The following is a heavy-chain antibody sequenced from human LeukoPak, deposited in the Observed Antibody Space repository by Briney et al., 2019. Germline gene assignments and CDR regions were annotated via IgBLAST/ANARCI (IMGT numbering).Heavy chain of an antibody. J-gene: IGHJ5*02. V-gene: IGHV3-30*02. CDR2: IRDDGSNK. Sequence: GGPLRLSCAASRFTFSTYGMHWVRQAPGKGLEWVAFIRDDGSNKYYADSVKGRFTISRDNSKNTLYLQMNSLRAEDTAAYYCAKDEGFSGSGSYDHNNWIDPWGQGTLVTVSS. D-gene: IGHD3-10*01. CDR3: AKDEGFSGSGSYDHNNWIDP. CDR1: RFTFSTYG.